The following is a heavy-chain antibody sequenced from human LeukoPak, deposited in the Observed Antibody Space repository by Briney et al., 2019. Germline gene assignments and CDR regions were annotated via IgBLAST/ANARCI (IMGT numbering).Heavy chain of an antibody. CDR2: INWNGGST. D-gene: IGHD1-1*01. CDR1: GFTFDDYG. V-gene: IGHV3-20*01. Sequence: PGGSLRLSCAASGFTFDDYGMSWVRQAPGKGLEWVSGINWNGGSTGYADSVKGRFTISRDNAKNSLYLQMNSLRAEDTALYHCARATENWNDDALLAFDIWGQGTMVTVSS. J-gene: IGHJ3*02. CDR3: ARATENWNDDALLAFDI.